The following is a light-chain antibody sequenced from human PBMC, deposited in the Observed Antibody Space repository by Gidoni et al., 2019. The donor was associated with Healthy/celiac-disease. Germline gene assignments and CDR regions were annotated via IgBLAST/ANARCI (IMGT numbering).Light chain of an antibody. Sequence: DIQMTQSPSSLSASVGDRVTITCQASQDISNYLNWYQQKPGKAPKLLIYYASNLETGVPSRFSGSGSGTDFTFTISSLQPEDIATYYCQQYDNLPMYTFGQGTKLEIK. CDR2: YAS. V-gene: IGKV1-33*01. J-gene: IGKJ2*01. CDR1: QDISNY. CDR3: QQYDNLPMYT.